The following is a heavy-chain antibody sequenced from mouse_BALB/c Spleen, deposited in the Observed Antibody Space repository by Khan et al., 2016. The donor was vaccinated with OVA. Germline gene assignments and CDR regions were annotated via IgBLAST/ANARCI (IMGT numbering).Heavy chain of an antibody. CDR1: GFNIKDTY. CDR2: IDPANGNV. J-gene: IGHJ3*01. CDR3: TREAYNGLFAY. D-gene: IGHD2-10*01. Sequence: VRLQQSGAEFVKPGASVKLSCTASGFNIKDTYMHWINQRPQQGLVWIGRIDPANGNVKYDPNFQDKATIAADASSNTAYLQLSSLPSADTAVYYCTREAYNGLFAYWGQGTLVTVSA. V-gene: IGHV14-3*02.